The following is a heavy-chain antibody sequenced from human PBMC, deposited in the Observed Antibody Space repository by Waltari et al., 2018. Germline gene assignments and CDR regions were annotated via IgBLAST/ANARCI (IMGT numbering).Heavy chain of an antibody. V-gene: IGHV4-38-2*01. CDR1: DYSLGSGYY. Sequence: QVQLQESGPALVRPSETLSLTCVVSDYSLGSGYYWGWIRQAPGKGLEWVANIYHEGNTYYNPSLKTRVAISMDTSENQFSLQLRSVTATDTAMYYCARLALGYCTSPRCRQNESWGQGILVTVSS. D-gene: IGHD2-2*01. CDR2: IYHEGNT. CDR3: ARLALGYCTSPRCRQNES. J-gene: IGHJ5*02.